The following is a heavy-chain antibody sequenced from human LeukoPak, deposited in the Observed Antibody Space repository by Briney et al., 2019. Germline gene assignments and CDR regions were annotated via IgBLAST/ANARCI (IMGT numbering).Heavy chain of an antibody. V-gene: IGHV3-30*02. D-gene: IGHD1-26*01. CDR1: GFTFSSFG. J-gene: IGHJ4*02. Sequence: PGGSLRLSCAASGFTFSSFGMHWVRQAPGKGLEWVAFIRYDGSNKYYADSVKGRFIISRDNSKNTLYLQMNSLRAEDTAVYYCAKVRGQMGGSYRTAHFDYWGQGTLVTVSS. CDR3: AKVRGQMGGSYRTAHFDY. CDR2: IRYDGSNK.